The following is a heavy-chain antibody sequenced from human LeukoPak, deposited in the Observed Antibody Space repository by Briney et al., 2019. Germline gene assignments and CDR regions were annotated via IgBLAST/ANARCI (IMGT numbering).Heavy chain of an antibody. CDR3: ARDYATLDV. Sequence: GVSLRLSCAASGFTFSDYYMSWIRQAQGKGLEWVSYLSSSGSIIYYADSVKGRFTISRENAKNSRYLQMNSLRVEDTAMYYCARDYATLDVWGQGTTVTVSS. CDR1: GFTFSDYY. J-gene: IGHJ6*02. CDR2: LSSSGSII. D-gene: IGHD2-2*01. V-gene: IGHV3-11*01.